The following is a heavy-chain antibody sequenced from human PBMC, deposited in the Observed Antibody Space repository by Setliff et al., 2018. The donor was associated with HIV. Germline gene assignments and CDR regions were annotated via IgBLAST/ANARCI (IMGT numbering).Heavy chain of an antibody. V-gene: IGHV3-7*05. CDR2: IKQDGSEK. CDR3: AKDYVENDY. CDR1: GFTFSTYW. J-gene: IGHJ4*02. Sequence: QPGGSLRLSCAASGFTFSTYWMSWVRQAPGKGLEWVANIKQDGSEKNYMDSVKGRFTISRDNSKNTLSLQMNSLRAEDTAVYYCAKDYVENDYWGQGTLVTVSS. D-gene: IGHD3-16*01.